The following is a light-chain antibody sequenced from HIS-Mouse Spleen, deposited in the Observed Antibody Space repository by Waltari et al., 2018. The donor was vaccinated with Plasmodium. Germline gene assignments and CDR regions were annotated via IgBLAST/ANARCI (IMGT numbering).Light chain of an antibody. CDR3: QQYNNWSFT. J-gene: IGKJ3*01. CDR2: GAS. CDR1: RSVSSN. V-gene: IGKV3-15*01. Sequence: EIVMTQSPATLSVSPGERATLSCRASRSVSSNLAWYQQKPGQAPRLLIYGASTKATGIPARFIGSGCGTEFTLTISSLQSEDFAVYYCQQYNNWSFTFGPGTKVDIK.